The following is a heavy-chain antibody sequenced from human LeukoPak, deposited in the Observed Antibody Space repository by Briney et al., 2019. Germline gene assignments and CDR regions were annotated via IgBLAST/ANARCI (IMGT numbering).Heavy chain of an antibody. J-gene: IGHJ4*02. Sequence: ASVKVSCKASGYTFTANYIHWLRLAPGQGLEWMGRITPNSGDAVYAQNLQGRVTMTTDTSISTAYMELSSLRSDDTAVYYCARDRVGAVNPDSWGQGTLVTVSS. V-gene: IGHV1-2*06. CDR2: ITPNSGDA. CDR3: ARDRVGAVNPDS. D-gene: IGHD1-26*01. CDR1: GYTFTANY.